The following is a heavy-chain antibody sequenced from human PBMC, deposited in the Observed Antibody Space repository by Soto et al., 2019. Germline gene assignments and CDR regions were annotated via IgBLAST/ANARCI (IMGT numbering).Heavy chain of an antibody. CDR3: ASRLELRWFAGGHYYYGMDV. Sequence: QVQLVQSGAEVKKPGSSAKVSCKASGGTFSSYAISWVRQAPGQGLEWMGGIIPIFGTANYAQKFQGRVTITADESTSTAYMELSSLRSEDTAVYYCASRLELRWFAGGHYYYGMDVWGQGTTVTVSS. J-gene: IGHJ6*02. D-gene: IGHD1-7*01. CDR2: IIPIFGTA. V-gene: IGHV1-69*01. CDR1: GGTFSSYA.